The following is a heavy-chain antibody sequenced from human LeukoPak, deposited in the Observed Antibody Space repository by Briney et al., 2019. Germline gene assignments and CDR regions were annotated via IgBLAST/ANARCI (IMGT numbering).Heavy chain of an antibody. CDR3: AREGGIAAAEEFDP. CDR2: INPNSGGT. V-gene: IGHV1-2*02. Sequence: ASVKVSCKASGYTFTGYYMHWVRQAPGQGLEWMGWINPNSGGTNYAQKFQGRVTTTRDTSISTAYMELSRPRSDDTAVYYCAREGGIAAAEEFDPWGQGTLVTVSS. CDR1: GYTFTGYY. J-gene: IGHJ5*02. D-gene: IGHD6-13*01.